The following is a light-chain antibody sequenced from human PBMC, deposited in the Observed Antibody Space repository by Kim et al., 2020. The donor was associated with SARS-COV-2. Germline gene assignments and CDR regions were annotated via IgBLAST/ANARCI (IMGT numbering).Light chain of an antibody. Sequence: DIVMTTSPDSLAVSLGERATINCKSSQSVLSSSNNKNYLAWYQQKPGQPPKLLIYWASTRESGVPDRFSGSGSGTDFTLTISSLQAEDVAIYYCQQYYSTPRTFGGGTKVDIK. CDR1: QSVLSSSNNKNY. CDR3: QQYYSTPRT. CDR2: WAS. J-gene: IGKJ4*01. V-gene: IGKV4-1*01.